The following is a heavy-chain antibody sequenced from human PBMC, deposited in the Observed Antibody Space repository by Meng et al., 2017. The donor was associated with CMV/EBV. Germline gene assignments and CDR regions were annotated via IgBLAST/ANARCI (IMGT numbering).Heavy chain of an antibody. Sequence: ASVKVSCKASGYIFTSHYMHWVLQTPGQGLEWMGIINPSGGSTSYEQKFQGRVTITTDESTSTAYMEMSSLRSEDTAVYYCARGTPEGGIAAAGTHYYYYYGMDVWGQGTTVTVSS. CDR3: ARGTPEGGIAAAGTHYYYYYGMDV. J-gene: IGHJ6*02. V-gene: IGHV1-46*01. CDR1: GYIFTSHY. CDR2: INPSGGST. D-gene: IGHD6-13*01.